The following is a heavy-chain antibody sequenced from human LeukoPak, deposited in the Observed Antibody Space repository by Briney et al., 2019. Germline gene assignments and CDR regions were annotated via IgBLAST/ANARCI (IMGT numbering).Heavy chain of an antibody. CDR1: GDSISSYY. CDR3: ARDGIAVAGTRYYFDY. Sequence: SETLSLTCTVSGDSISSYYWSWIRQPAGKGLEWIGRIYTSGSTNYNPSLKSRVTMSVNTSKSQFSLKLSSVTAADTAVYYCARDGIAVAGTRYYFDYWGQGTLVTVSS. V-gene: IGHV4-4*07. J-gene: IGHJ4*02. CDR2: IYTSGST. D-gene: IGHD6-19*01.